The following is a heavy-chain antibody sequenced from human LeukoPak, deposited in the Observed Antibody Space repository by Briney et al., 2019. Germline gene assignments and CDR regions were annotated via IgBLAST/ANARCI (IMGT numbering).Heavy chain of an antibody. D-gene: IGHD7-27*01. V-gene: IGHV4-59*08. J-gene: IGHJ4*02. CDR3: ARWGAWGLLDY. Sequence: SETLSLTCTVSGGSISSYYWSWVRQPPGKGLEWIGYIYYSGSTNYNPSLKSRVTISVDTSKNQFSLKLSSVTAADTAVYYCARWGAWGLLDYWGQGTLVTVSS. CDR2: IYYSGST. CDR1: GGSISSYY.